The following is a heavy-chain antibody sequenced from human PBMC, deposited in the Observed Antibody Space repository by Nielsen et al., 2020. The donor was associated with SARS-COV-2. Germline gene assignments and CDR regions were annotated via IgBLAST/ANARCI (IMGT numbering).Heavy chain of an antibody. Sequence: GESLKISCAASGFTFSSYSMNWVRQAPGKGLEWVSSISRGSSYIYYADSVKGRFIISRDNAKNSLYLQMNSLRAEDTAVYYCAGEGGYSFGYEDYWGQGTLVTVSS. CDR1: GFTFSSYS. V-gene: IGHV3-21*01. CDR2: ISRGSSYI. D-gene: IGHD5-18*01. CDR3: AGEGGYSFGYEDY. J-gene: IGHJ4*02.